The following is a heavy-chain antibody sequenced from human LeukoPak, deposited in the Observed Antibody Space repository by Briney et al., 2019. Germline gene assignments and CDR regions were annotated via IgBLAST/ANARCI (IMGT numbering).Heavy chain of an antibody. Sequence: TSETLSLTCTVSGGSISNYYWSWIRQPPGKGPEWIGYINDSGRTNYNSSLKSRVTISVDTSNNQFSLKLSSVTAADTAVYYCARHVSMVRGVKVHAFDIWGQGTVVIVSS. CDR3: ARHVSMVRGVKVHAFDI. J-gene: IGHJ3*02. V-gene: IGHV4-59*08. CDR2: INDSGRT. CDR1: GGSISNYY. D-gene: IGHD3-10*01.